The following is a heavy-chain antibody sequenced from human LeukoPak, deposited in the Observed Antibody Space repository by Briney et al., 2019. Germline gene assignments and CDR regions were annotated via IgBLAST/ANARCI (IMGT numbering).Heavy chain of an antibody. D-gene: IGHD3-22*01. CDR2: ISGSGGST. CDR3: ARATLYYYDSSGSTTDY. CDR1: GFTFSSYA. V-gene: IGHV3-23*01. Sequence: GGSLRLSCTASGFTFSSYAMSWVRQAPGKGLEWVSSISGSGGSTYYADSVKGRFTISRDNSKNILYLQMNSLRAEDTAVYYCARATLYYYDSSGSTTDYWGQGTLVTVSS. J-gene: IGHJ4*02.